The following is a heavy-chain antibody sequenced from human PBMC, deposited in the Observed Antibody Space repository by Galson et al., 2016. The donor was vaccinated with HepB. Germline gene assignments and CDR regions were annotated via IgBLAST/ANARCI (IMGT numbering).Heavy chain of an antibody. V-gene: IGHV4-39*01. Sequence: SETLSLTCTVSGGSISSSTYYWGWIRQPPGKGLEWIGSIHYSGSNYYKPSLKSRVTISVDTSKNHFSLKLTSVTAADTAVYYCARSGRLRQYHSFDYWGQGTLVTVSS. CDR2: IHYSGSN. D-gene: IGHD3-10*01. CDR1: GGSISSSTYY. CDR3: ARSGRLRQYHSFDY. J-gene: IGHJ4*02.